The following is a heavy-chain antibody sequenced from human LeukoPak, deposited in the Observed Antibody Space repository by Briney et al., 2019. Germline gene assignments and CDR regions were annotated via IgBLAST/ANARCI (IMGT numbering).Heavy chain of an antibody. V-gene: IGHV3-30*18. CDR2: ISYDGSNK. Sequence: PGGSLRLSCAASGFTFSSYGMHSVRQAPGKGLEWVAVISYDGSNKYYADSVKGRFTISRDNSKNTLYLQMNSLRAEDTAVYYCAKDGPDGYNPYYFDYWGQGTLVTVSS. J-gene: IGHJ4*02. CDR1: GFTFSSYG. CDR3: AKDGPDGYNPYYFDY. D-gene: IGHD5-24*01.